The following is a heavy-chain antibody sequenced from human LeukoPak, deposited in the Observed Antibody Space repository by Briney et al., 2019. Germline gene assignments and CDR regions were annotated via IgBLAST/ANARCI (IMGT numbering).Heavy chain of an antibody. D-gene: IGHD3-10*01. V-gene: IGHV3-21*01. J-gene: IGHJ6*02. CDR3: ARTGKAASGEYYGMDV. CDR2: ISSSSSYI. Sequence: AGGSLRLSCAASGFTFSSYSMNWVRQAPGKGLEWVSSISSSSSYIYYADSVKGRFTISRDNAKNSLYLQMNSLRAEDTAVYYCARTGKAASGEYYGMDVWGQGTTVTVSS. CDR1: GFTFSSYS.